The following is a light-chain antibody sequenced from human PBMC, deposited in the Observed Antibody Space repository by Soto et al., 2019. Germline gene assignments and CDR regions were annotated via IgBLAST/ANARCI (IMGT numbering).Light chain of an antibody. V-gene: IGKV3-20*01. CDR1: QTIGNNN. J-gene: IGKJ1*01. CDR3: QQYGSWT. CDR2: GTS. Sequence: EIVLTQSPGTLSVSPGERATLSCSASQTIGNNNLAWYQQKPGQAPSLLIYGTSSRSTGIPDRFSGSGSGTDFTLTISRLEPEDSAIYYCQQYGSWTFGQGTKVEIK.